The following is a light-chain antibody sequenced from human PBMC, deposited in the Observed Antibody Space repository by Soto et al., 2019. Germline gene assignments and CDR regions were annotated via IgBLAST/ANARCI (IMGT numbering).Light chain of an antibody. J-gene: IGKJ1*01. CDR2: GAS. CDR1: QSVSSH. V-gene: IGKV3-20*01. Sequence: EILLTQSPATLSVSPGERATLSCRASQSVSSHLAWYQQKPGQAPRLLIYGASTRASGIPDRFSGSGSGTDFTLTISRLEPEDSAVYYCQQYGSSPTWTFGQGTKVDIK. CDR3: QQYGSSPTWT.